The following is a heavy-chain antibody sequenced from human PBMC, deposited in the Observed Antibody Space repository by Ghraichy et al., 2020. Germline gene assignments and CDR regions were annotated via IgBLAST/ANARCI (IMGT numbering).Heavy chain of an antibody. CDR2: VKADGGEK. V-gene: IGHV3-7*01. J-gene: IGHJ3*01. CDR1: GFMFSSYW. Sequence: GGSLRLSCAASGFMFSSYWVNWVRQAPGKGLEWVANVKADGGEKNYVGSVKGRFTISRDNAKKSLYLQMNSLRAEDTAVYYCEKCRGTTWNDALDVWGQGTVVTVSS. D-gene: IGHD1-1*01. CDR3: EKCRGTTWNDALDV.